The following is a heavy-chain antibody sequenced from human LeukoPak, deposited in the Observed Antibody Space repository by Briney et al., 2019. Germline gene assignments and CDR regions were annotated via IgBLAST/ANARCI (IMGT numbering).Heavy chain of an antibody. CDR1: GGSISSYY. CDR3: ARLHNPYYYDSSGYYHDY. CDR2: IYTSGST. Sequence: KPSETLSLTCTVSGGSISSYYWSWIRQPAGKGLEWIGRIYTSGSTNYNPSLKSRVTISVDTSKNQFSLKLSSVTAADTAVYYCARLHNPYYYDSSGYYHDYWGQGTLVTVSS. D-gene: IGHD3-22*01. V-gene: IGHV4-4*07. J-gene: IGHJ4*02.